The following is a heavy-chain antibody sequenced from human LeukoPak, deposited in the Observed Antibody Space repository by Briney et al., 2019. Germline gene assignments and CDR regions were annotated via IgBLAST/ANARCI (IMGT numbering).Heavy chain of an antibody. CDR2: MNPNSGNT. CDR3: SRGLWELSD. CDR1: GYTFTSYD. D-gene: IGHD1-26*01. V-gene: IGHV1-8*01. J-gene: IGHJ4*02. Sequence: ASVKVSCKASGYTFTSYDINWVRQATGQGPEWMGWMNPNSGNTGYGEKFQGRGTMTRNTSISTAYMELSSLRFEDTAVYYCSRGLWELSDWGQGTLVTVSS.